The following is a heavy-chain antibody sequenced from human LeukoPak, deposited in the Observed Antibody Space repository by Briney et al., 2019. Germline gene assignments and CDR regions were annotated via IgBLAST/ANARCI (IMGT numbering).Heavy chain of an antibody. CDR3: AREDDVTYYFDY. Sequence: GGSLRLSCPPSGFTFSSYWMHWVRQAPGKGLMWVSRIKSDGSSTNYADSVKGRFTISRDNAKNTLYLQMNSLRAEDTAVYYCAREDDVTYYFDYWGQGTLVTVSS. CDR2: IKSDGSST. V-gene: IGHV3-74*01. D-gene: IGHD2-21*02. J-gene: IGHJ4*02. CDR1: GFTFSSYW.